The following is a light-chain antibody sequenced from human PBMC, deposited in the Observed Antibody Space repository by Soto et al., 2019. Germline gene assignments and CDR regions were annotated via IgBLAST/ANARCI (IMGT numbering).Light chain of an antibody. J-gene: IGKJ4*01. CDR1: QTISSTF. CDR3: QQFGLSPT. V-gene: IGKV3-20*01. CDR2: GAS. Sequence: EIVLTQSPGTLSLSPGERATLSCRASQTISSTFLAWYRQRPGQAPRLLIYGASRRATGIPDRFSSSGSGTDFTLTISRLEPEDFAVYYCQQFGLSPTFGGGTKVEIK.